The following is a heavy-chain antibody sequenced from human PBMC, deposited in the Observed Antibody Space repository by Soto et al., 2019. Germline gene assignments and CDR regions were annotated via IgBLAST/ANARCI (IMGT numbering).Heavy chain of an antibody. CDR1: GYSFTSYW. Sequence: GESLKISCKGSGYSFTSYWIGWVRQMPGKGLEWMGIIYPGDSDTRYSPSFQGQVTISADKSISTAYLQWSSLKASDTAMYYCARARSRGWIAAAGYYGMDVWGQGTTVTVS. J-gene: IGHJ6*02. CDR3: ARARSRGWIAAAGYYGMDV. CDR2: IYPGDSDT. D-gene: IGHD6-13*01. V-gene: IGHV5-51*01.